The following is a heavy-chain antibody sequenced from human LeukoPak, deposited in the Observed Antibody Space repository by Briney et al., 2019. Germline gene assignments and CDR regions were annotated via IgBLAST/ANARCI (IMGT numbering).Heavy chain of an antibody. CDR1: GYSFTSYW. V-gene: IGHV5-51*01. Sequence: RGESLQISCKGSGYSFTSYWIGWVRPMPGKGLEWMGIIYPGDSDTRYSPSFQGQVTISADKSISTAYLQWSSLKASDTAIYYCASTYFYDSSGYYPLDYWGQGTLVTVSS. CDR3: ASTYFYDSSGYYPLDY. CDR2: IYPGDSDT. D-gene: IGHD3-22*01. J-gene: IGHJ4*02.